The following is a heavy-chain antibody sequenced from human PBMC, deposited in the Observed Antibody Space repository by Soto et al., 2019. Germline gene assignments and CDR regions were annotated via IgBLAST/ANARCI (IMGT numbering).Heavy chain of an antibody. CDR1: GFTVSSNY. J-gene: IGHJ5*02. Sequence: GGSLRLSCAASGFTVSSNYMSWVRQAPGKGLEWVSVIYSGGSTYYADSVKGRFTISRDNSKNTLYLQMNSLRAEDTAVYYCARDSDYYGSGSPESWFDPWGQGTLVTVSS. CDR2: IYSGGST. V-gene: IGHV3-66*01. CDR3: ARDSDYYGSGSPESWFDP. D-gene: IGHD3-10*01.